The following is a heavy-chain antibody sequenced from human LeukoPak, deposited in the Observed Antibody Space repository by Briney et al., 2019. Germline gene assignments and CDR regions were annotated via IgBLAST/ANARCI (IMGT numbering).Heavy chain of an antibody. CDR3: AKRSSGTFFFNY. D-gene: IGHD6-19*01. Sequence: GESLKFSCKASDYGFTGYSIFWSRQMPGKGLEWMGIIYPGDSDTRYSPSFQGHVTISADKSISTAYLQCSSLKASDTAMYYCAKRSSGTFFFNYWGQGTLVTVSS. V-gene: IGHV5-51*01. J-gene: IGHJ4*02. CDR2: IYPGDSDT. CDR1: DYGFTGYS.